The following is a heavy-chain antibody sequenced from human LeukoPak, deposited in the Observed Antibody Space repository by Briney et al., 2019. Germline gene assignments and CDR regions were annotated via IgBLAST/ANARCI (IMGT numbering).Heavy chain of an antibody. Sequence: GGSLRLSCAASGFTFSSYAMHWVRQASGKGLEWVAVISYDGSNKYYADSVKGRFTISRDNSKNTLYLQMNSLRAEDTAVYYCARVWSGYYVYFDYWGQGTLVTVSS. V-gene: IGHV3-30-3*01. CDR2: ISYDGSNK. D-gene: IGHD3-3*01. J-gene: IGHJ4*02. CDR1: GFTFSSYA. CDR3: ARVWSGYYVYFDY.